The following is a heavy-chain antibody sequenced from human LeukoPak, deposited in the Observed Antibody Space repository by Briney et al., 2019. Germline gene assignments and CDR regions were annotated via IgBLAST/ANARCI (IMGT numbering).Heavy chain of an antibody. CDR3: TMPSTGYYYYMDV. J-gene: IGHJ6*03. CDR1: GFTFSSYS. D-gene: IGHD2-2*01. V-gene: IGHV3-48*04. Sequence: GGSLRLSCAASGFTFSSYSMNWVRQAPGKGLEWLSYISGSSSLIHYADSVKGRFTISRDNAKNSLYLQMNSLKTEDTAVYYCTMPSTGYYYYMDVWGKGTTVTVSS. CDR2: ISGSSSLI.